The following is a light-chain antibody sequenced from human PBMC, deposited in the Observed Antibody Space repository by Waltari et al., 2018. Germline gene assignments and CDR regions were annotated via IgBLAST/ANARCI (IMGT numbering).Light chain of an antibody. V-gene: IGKV4-1*01. Sequence: DIVMTQSPDSLAVSLGERATINCKSSQSVLYSSNNKNYLAWYQQKPGQPPKLRIYWAGTRESGVPDRFGGSGSGTDFTLTISSLQAEDVAVYYCQQYYTTPLTFGGGTKVEIK. CDR1: QSVLYSSNNKNY. J-gene: IGKJ4*01. CDR3: QQYYTTPLT. CDR2: WAG.